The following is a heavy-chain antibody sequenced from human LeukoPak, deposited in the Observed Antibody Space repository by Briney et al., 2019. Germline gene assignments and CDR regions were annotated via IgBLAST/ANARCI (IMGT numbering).Heavy chain of an antibody. Sequence: GGTLRLSCAASGFTFSSYAMNWVRQAPGEGLEWVSGISGNGGDTYSADSVKGRFTISRDNSKNTLYLQMNSLRAEDTAVYYCAKEGGYFDWPFTFDFWGQGTLVTVSS. CDR1: GFTFSSYA. J-gene: IGHJ4*02. CDR3: AKEGGYFDWPFTFDF. D-gene: IGHD3-9*01. CDR2: ISGNGGDT. V-gene: IGHV3-23*01.